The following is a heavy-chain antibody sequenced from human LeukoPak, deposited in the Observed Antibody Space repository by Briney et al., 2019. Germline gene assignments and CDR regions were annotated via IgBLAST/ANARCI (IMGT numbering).Heavy chain of an antibody. CDR3: ASVVAVAGNDYFDY. CDR2: INHSGST. V-gene: IGHV4-34*01. CDR1: GGSFSGYY. J-gene: IGHJ4*02. D-gene: IGHD6-19*01. Sequence: SETLSLTCAVYGGSFSGYYWSWIRQPPGKGLGWIGEINHSGSTNYNPSLKSRVTISVDTSKNQFSLKLSSVTAADTAVYYCASVVAVAGNDYFDYWGQGTLVTVSS.